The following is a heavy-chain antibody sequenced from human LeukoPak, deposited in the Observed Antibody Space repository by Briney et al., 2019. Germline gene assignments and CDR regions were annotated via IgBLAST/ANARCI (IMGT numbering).Heavy chain of an antibody. CDR1: GGSFSGYY. CDR2: INHSGST. J-gene: IGHJ5*02. D-gene: IGHD5-12*01. CDR3: ARDKEGGYSGYQETGGFDP. Sequence: PSETLSLTCAVYGGSFSGYYWSWIRQPPGKGLEWIGEINHSGSTNYNPSLKSRVTISVDTSKNQFSLKLSSVTAADTAVYYCARDKEGGYSGYQETGGFDPWGQGTLVTVSS. V-gene: IGHV4-34*01.